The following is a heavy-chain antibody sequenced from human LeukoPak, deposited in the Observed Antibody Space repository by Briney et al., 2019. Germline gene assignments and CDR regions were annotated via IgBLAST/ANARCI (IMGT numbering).Heavy chain of an antibody. Sequence: PGGSLRLSCAVPGSLFSGYWMTWVRQAPGKGLEWVANIKPDGREIYYVDSVRGRFTISRDNAKNSLYLQMNSLRAEDTAVYYCARERQRVGDYWGQGTLVTVPS. D-gene: IGHD3-10*01. V-gene: IGHV3-7*04. CDR1: GSLFSGYW. J-gene: IGHJ4*02. CDR3: ARERQRVGDY. CDR2: IKPDGREI.